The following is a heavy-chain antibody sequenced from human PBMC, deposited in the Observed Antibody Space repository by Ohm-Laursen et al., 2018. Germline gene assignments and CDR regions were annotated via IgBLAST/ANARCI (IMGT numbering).Heavy chain of an antibody. D-gene: IGHD6-13*01. V-gene: IGHV3-23*01. CDR3: VRGYTSRWSNYFDC. J-gene: IGHJ4*02. CDR1: GFTFSTYG. Sequence: GSLRLSCAASGFTFSTYGMSWVRQAPGKGLEWVSAISDRGRDTYYADSVKGRFTISRDNSKNTLYLQINNLRAEDTAVYYCVRGYTSRWSNYFDCWGQGTLVTVSS. CDR2: ISDRGRDT.